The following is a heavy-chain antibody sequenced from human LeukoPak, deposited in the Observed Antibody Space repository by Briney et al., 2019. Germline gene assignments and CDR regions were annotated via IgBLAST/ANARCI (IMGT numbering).Heavy chain of an antibody. V-gene: IGHV1-18*01. Sequence: ASLNVSCKASGYTFTSYGITWVRQAPGQGLEWMGWISAYTGNTNYAQKLQGRVSMTTDTSTSTAYMELRSLTSDDTAVYYCVKTYYYDSSGYSDDAFDIWGQGTMVTVSS. CDR2: ISAYTGNT. CDR1: GYTFTSYG. D-gene: IGHD3-22*01. CDR3: VKTYYYDSSGYSDDAFDI. J-gene: IGHJ3*02.